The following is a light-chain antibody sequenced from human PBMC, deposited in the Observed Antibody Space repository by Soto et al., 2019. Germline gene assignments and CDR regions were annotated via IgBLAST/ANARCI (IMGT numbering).Light chain of an antibody. Sequence: DIQMTQSPSTLSASVGDRVTITCRANQRIDTWLAWHQQRPGRAPNLLISKSSTLESVVPSRFSGSGSGTDFTLTIRHVQPDDFAIYYCQQYNSSRDFGQGTKVDI. J-gene: IGKJ1*01. V-gene: IGKV1-5*03. CDR1: QRIDTW. CDR2: KSS. CDR3: QQYNSSRD.